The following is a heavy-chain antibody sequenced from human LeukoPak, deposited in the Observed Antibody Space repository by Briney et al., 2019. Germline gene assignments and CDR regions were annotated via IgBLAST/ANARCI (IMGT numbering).Heavy chain of an antibody. CDR2: VYYGGTT. D-gene: IGHD3-10*01. J-gene: IGHJ3*01. CDR3: GRVCMVVGGNPRPMLFVF. V-gene: IGHV4-59*02. CDR1: GGSVSSYY. Sequence: SETLSLTCTVSGGSVSSYYWSWVRQPPGQGLEWIGYVYYGGTTSYSPSLKSRVTMSIDRSKNQFSLTLFSVTAADTAIYYCGRVCMVVGGNPRPMLFVFWGQGKRSPSLQ.